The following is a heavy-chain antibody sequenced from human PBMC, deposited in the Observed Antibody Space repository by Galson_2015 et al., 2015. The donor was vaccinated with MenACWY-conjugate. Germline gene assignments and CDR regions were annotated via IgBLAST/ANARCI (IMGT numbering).Heavy chain of an antibody. V-gene: IGHV3-30*02. Sequence: SLRLSCAASGFTFSSYGMHWVRQAPGKGLEWVAFIRYDGSNKYYADSVKGRFTISRDNSKNTLYLQMNSLRAEDTAVYYCAKELVVISSGPTSRWGQGTLVTVSS. CDR3: AKELVVISSGPTSR. J-gene: IGHJ4*02. CDR1: GFTFSSYG. D-gene: IGHD3-22*01. CDR2: IRYDGSNK.